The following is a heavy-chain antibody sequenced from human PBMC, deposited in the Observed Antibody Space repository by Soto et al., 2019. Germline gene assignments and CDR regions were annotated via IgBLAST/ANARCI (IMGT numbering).Heavy chain of an antibody. V-gene: IGHV3-11*05. CDR2: ISSSSDYT. D-gene: IGHD3-22*01. J-gene: IGHJ4*02. Sequence: QVQLVESGGGLVKPGGSLTLSCAASGFTFSDYYMSWIRQAPGKGLEWISYISSSSDYTNYADSVKGRFTISRDNAKNSLYLQMNSLRAEDTAVYYCAREDYYDGSGYYSYWGQGTLVSVSS. CDR3: AREDYYDGSGYYSY. CDR1: GFTFSDYY.